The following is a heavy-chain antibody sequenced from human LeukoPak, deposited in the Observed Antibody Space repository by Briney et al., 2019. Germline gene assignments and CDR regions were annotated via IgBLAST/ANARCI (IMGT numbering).Heavy chain of an antibody. CDR3: ARRGDSESSGYDF. CDR2: INWNGGST. J-gene: IGHJ4*02. V-gene: IGHV3-20*01. D-gene: IGHD3-22*01. CDR1: GFTFDDYG. Sequence: RSGGALRLSCAASGFTFDDYGMNWVRQAPGKGLECVSGINWNGGSTGYADSVKDRFPISRDNARNSLYLQMNRLRAEDTALYHCARRGDSESSGYDFWGQGTLVTVSS.